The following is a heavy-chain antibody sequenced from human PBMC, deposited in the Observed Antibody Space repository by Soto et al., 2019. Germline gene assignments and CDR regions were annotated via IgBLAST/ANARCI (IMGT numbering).Heavy chain of an antibody. Sequence: GGSLRLSCAASGFTVSSNYMSWVRQAPGKGLEWVSVIYSGGSTYYADSVKGRFTISRDNSKNTLYLQMNSLRAEDTAVYYCARESIAAFYYYGMDVWGQGTTVTVSS. J-gene: IGHJ6*02. CDR1: GFTVSSNY. D-gene: IGHD6-6*01. V-gene: IGHV3-53*01. CDR3: ARESIAAFYYYGMDV. CDR2: IYSGGST.